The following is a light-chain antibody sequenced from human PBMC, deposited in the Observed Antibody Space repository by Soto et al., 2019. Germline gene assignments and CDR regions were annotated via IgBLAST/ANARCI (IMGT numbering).Light chain of an antibody. CDR3: NSHTSGDFRV. J-gene: IGLJ1*01. CDR2: EVS. Sequence: QSALTQPASVSGSPGQSITISCTGTSSDVGRYNHVSWYQHHPGKAPKLIISEVSNRPSGVSNRFSGSKSGYTASLTTSGLQAEDEADCYCNSHTSGDFRVFGTGTKVTVL. CDR1: SSDVGRYNH. V-gene: IGLV2-14*01.